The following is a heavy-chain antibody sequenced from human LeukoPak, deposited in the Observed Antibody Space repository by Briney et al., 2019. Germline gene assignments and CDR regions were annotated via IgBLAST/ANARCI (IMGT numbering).Heavy chain of an antibody. V-gene: IGHV1-2*02. CDR2: INPNSGDA. CDR1: GYSFTGYY. CDR3: ARVRPLIAAAGTTYSYYYMDV. D-gene: IGHD6-13*01. Sequence: GASVKVSCKASGYSFTGYYMHWVRQAPGQGLEWMGWINPNSGDANYAQKFQGRVTMTRDTSISTAYMELSRLRSDDTAVYYCARVRPLIAAAGTTYSYYYMDVWGKGATVTVSS. J-gene: IGHJ6*03.